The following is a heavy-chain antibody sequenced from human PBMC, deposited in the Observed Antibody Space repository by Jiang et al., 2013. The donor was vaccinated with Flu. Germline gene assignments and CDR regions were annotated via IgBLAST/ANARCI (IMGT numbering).Heavy chain of an antibody. Sequence: QLLESGGGVVQPGRSLRLSCEASGFTFSNYGMHWVRQAPGKGLEWVAVISYEGSNKYYGDSVKGRFTISRDNSKNTLYLQMNSLRAEDTAVYYCARSSYYYYGMDVWGQGTTVTVSS. V-gene: IGHV3-30*03. D-gene: IGHD6-6*01. J-gene: IGHJ6*02. CDR1: GFTFSNYG. CDR3: ARSSYYYYGMDV. CDR2: ISYEGSNK.